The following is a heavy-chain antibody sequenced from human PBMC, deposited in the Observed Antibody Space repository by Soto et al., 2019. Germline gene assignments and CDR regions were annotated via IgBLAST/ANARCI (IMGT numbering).Heavy chain of an antibody. CDR3: ARDPYGSGSYYNDY. CDR1: GGTFSSYT. CDR2: IIPILGIA. D-gene: IGHD3-10*01. V-gene: IGHV1-69*04. J-gene: IGHJ4*02. Sequence: GASVKVSCKASGGTFSSYTISWVRQAPGQGLEWMGRIIPILGIANYAQKFQGRVTITADKSTSTAYMELSSLRSEDTAVYYCARDPYGSGSYYNDYWGQGTLVPVSS.